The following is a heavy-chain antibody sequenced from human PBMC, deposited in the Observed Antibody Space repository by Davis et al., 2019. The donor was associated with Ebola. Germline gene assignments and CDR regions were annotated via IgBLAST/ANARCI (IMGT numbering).Heavy chain of an antibody. CDR3: AKRWEGRYFDY. D-gene: IGHD1-26*01. Sequence: PGGSLRLSCAASGFTFTNYAMTWFRQAPGKGLEWVSSIINDGTTYYADSVRGRFTISRDMSKNTLYLQMNSLSPDDTAVYYCAKRWEGRYFDYWGQGTLVTVSS. V-gene: IGHV3-23*01. J-gene: IGHJ4*02. CDR1: GFTFTNYA. CDR2: IINDGTT.